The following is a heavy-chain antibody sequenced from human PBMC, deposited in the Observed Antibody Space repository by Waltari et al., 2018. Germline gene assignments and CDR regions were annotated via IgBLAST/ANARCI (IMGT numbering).Heavy chain of an antibody. CDR1: GFSFSDSG. V-gene: IGHV3-48*03. J-gene: IGHJ4*02. CDR3: VSCTYYPLDY. CDR2: ISNSADYT. Sequence: EVLLVESGGGFVQPGGALRLSCVASGFSFSDSGMRWVRQAPGKGLEWVAHISNSADYTVYADSVKGRFTISRDNAKKSLFLHMTALRAEDTALYYCVSCTYYPLDYWGQGALVTVSS. D-gene: IGHD3-10*01.